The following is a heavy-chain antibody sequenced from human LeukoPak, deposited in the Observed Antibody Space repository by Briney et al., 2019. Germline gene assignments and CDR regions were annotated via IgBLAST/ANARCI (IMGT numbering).Heavy chain of an antibody. J-gene: IGHJ4*02. CDR1: GFTFSDYA. CDR2: ISSSSSYI. D-gene: IGHD5-18*01. Sequence: GGSLRLSCATSGFTFSDYAMSWVRQAPGKGLEWVSSISSSSSYIYYADSVKGRFTISRDNAKNSLYLQMNSLRAEDTAVYYCARGHGYRTLYYFDYWGQGTLVTVSS. V-gene: IGHV3-21*01. CDR3: ARGHGYRTLYYFDY.